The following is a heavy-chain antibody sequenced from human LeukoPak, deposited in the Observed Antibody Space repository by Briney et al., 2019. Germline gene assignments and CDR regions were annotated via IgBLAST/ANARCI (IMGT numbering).Heavy chain of an antibody. D-gene: IGHD3-22*01. CDR3: ARRNYYDSSGYLHALLDY. J-gene: IGHJ4*02. CDR1: GYTFTSYD. Sequence: RRASVKVSCKASGYTFTSYDINWVRQAPGQGLEWMGIINPSGGSTSYAQKFQGRVTMTRDTSTSTVYMELSSLRSEDTAVYYCARRNYYDSSGYLHALLDYWGQGTLVTVSS. V-gene: IGHV1-46*01. CDR2: INPSGGST.